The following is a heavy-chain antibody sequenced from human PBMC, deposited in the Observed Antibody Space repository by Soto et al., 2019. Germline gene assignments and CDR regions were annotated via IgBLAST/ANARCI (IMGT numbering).Heavy chain of an antibody. J-gene: IGHJ3*02. V-gene: IGHV3-11*01. Sequence: GGSLRLSCAASGFTFSYYYMTWIRQAPGKGLEWVSYISSSGTGIYYADSMKGRFTISRDNAKKSLYLQMSSLRAEDTAVYYCARAYSDAFDIWGQGTMVTVSS. D-gene: IGHD2-15*01. CDR2: ISSSGTGI. CDR3: ARAYSDAFDI. CDR1: GFTFSYYY.